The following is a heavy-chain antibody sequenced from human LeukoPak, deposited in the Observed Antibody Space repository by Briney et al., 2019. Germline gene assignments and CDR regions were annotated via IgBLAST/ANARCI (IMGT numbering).Heavy chain of an antibody. D-gene: IGHD2-2*01. J-gene: IGHJ4*02. V-gene: IGHV3-30-3*01. CDR1: GFTFSTYA. CDR3: ARDCGSTSCYALDY. CDR2: ILYDGSNK. Sequence: GGSLRLSCAASGFTFSTYAMHWVRQAPGKGLEWVALILYDGSNKYYADSVKGRFTISRDNSKNTMYLQMNSLRAEDTAVYYCARDCGSTSCYALDYWGQGTLVTVSS.